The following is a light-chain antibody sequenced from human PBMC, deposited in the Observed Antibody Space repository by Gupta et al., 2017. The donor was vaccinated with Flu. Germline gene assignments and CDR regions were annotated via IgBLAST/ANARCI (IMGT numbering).Light chain of an antibody. V-gene: IGKV4-1*01. CDR3: QQYYSTPRT. J-gene: IGKJ2*01. CDR2: WAS. Sequence: DIVMTQSQDSLAVSLGERATINCKSSQSVLYSSNSKNYLAWYQQKPGQPPKLLIYWASTRESGVPDRFSGSGSGTDFTLTISSLQAEDVAVYYCQQYYSTPRTFGQGTKLEIK. CDR1: QSVLYSSNSKNY.